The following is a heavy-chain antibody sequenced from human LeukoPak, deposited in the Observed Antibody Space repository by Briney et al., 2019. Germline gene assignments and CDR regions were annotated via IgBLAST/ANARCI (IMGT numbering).Heavy chain of an antibody. CDR1: GGSVSSGSYY. CDR2: IYYSGST. J-gene: IGHJ3*02. V-gene: IGHV4-61*01. D-gene: IGHD1-1*01. CDR3: AREENGWNGSDDAFDI. Sequence: SETLSLTCTVSGGSVSSGSYYWSWIRQPPGKGLEWIGYIYYSGSTNYNPSLKNRVTISVDTSKNQFSLKLSSVTAADTAVYYCAREENGWNGSDDAFDIWGQGTMVTVSS.